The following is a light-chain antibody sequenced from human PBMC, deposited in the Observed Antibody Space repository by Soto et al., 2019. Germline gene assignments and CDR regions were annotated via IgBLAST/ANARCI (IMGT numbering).Light chain of an antibody. CDR2: EVS. Sequence: QSALTQPPSASGSPGQSVTISCTGTSSDVGGYNYVSWYQQHPGKAPKLMIYEVSKRASGVPDRFSGSKSGNTASLTVSGLQAEDEAYYYCSSYAGSNTFEMGGFGGGTQRTV. J-gene: IGLJ2*01. CDR3: SSYAGSNTFEMGG. V-gene: IGLV2-8*01. CDR1: SSDVGGYNY.